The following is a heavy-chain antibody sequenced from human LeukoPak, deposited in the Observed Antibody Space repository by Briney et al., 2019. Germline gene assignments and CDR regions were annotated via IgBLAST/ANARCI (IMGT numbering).Heavy chain of an antibody. J-gene: IGHJ4*02. D-gene: IGHD3-3*01. Sequence: SETLSLTCAVYGGSFSGYYWSWIRQPPGKGLEWIGEINHSGSTNYNPSLVSRLTVSVDTAKNQFSLGLRSVTAADTAVYYCARLRPRTNYDFSSGYYAFDYWGQGTLVTVSS. V-gene: IGHV4-34*01. CDR2: INHSGST. CDR1: GGSFSGYY. CDR3: ARLRPRTNYDFSSGYYAFDY.